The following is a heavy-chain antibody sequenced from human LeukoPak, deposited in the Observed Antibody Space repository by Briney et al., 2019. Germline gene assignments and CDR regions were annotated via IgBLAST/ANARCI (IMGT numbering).Heavy chain of an antibody. CDR2: IIPIFGTA. V-gene: IGHV1-69*06. D-gene: IGHD6-19*01. CDR1: GGTFSSYA. CDR3: ARDEFWRVAGTVGFDY. J-gene: IGHJ4*02. Sequence: SVKVSCKASGGTFSSYAISWVRQAPGQGLEWMGGIIPIFGTANYAQKFQGRVTITADKSTSTAYMELSSLRSEDTAVYYCARDEFWRVAGTVGFDYWGQGTLVTVSS.